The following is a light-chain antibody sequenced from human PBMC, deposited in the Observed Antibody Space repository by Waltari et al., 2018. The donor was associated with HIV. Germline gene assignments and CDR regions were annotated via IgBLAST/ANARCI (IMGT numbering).Light chain of an antibody. CDR3: QQYNSYSAMYT. CDR1: QSISSW. V-gene: IGKV1-5*03. J-gene: IGKJ2*01. CDR2: KAS. Sequence: DIQMTQSPSILSASVGDRVTITCRASQSISSWLAWYQQKPGKAPKRLIYKASSVESGVPSRFSGSGSGTEFTLNSSSLLPDDFATYYCQQYNSYSAMYTFGQGTKLEIK.